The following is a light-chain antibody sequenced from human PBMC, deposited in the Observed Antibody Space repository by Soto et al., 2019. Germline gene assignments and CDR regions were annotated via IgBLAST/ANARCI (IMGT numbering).Light chain of an antibody. J-gene: IGKJ4*01. CDR1: QSISSR. CDR2: DAS. CDR3: LQYNSYPFT. Sequence: DIQMTQSPSTLSASVGDRVTITCRASQSISSRLAWYQQKPGKAPKFLIHDASSLESGVPSRFSGSASGAAFTLTISSLQPEDFATYYCLQYNSYPFTFGGGTKVDIK. V-gene: IGKV1-5*01.